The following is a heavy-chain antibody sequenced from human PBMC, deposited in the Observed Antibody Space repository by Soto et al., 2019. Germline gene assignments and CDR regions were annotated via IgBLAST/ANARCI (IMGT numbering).Heavy chain of an antibody. V-gene: IGHV4-61*01. CDR1: GGFVNSGSYY. J-gene: IGHJ3*02. Sequence: PSETLSLTCAVYGGFVNSGSYYWSWIRQPPGKGLEWIGEMSHSGGTHFNPSLKSRVTISVDTSKNQFSLMMSSVAAADTALYYCARVERGTATTVVDAFDIWGPGTMVTVSS. D-gene: IGHD1-1*01. CDR2: MSHSGGT. CDR3: ARVERGTATTVVDAFDI.